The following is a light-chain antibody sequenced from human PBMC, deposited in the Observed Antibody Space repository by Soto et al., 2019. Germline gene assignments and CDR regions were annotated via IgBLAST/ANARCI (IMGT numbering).Light chain of an antibody. Sequence: DMVMTQSPISLPVTPGEPASISCRSSHSLLHSNGYNYLDWYLQKPGQSPQLLIYLGSNRASGVPDRFSGSGSGTDFTLKISRVEAEDVGVYYCMQPLQSWTFGQGTKV. V-gene: IGKV2-28*01. CDR1: HSLLHSNGYNY. J-gene: IGKJ1*01. CDR3: MQPLQSWT. CDR2: LGS.